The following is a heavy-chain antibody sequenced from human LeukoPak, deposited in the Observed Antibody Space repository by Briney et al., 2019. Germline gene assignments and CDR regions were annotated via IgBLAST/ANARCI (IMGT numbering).Heavy chain of an antibody. CDR3: AGARYYYDSSGYYPEYFQH. D-gene: IGHD3-22*01. Sequence: SVKVSCKASGGTFSSCAISWVRQAPGQGLEWMGRIIPILGIANYAQKFQGRVTITADKSTSTAYMELSSLRSEDTAVYYCAGARYYYDSSGYYPEYFQHWGQGTLVTVSS. V-gene: IGHV1-69*04. CDR1: GGTFSSCA. J-gene: IGHJ1*01. CDR2: IIPILGIA.